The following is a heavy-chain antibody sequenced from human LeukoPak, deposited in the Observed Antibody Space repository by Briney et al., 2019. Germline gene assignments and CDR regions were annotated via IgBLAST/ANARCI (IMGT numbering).Heavy chain of an antibody. CDR3: ARDLSGVTGYTYGRGIDY. CDR1: GFTFSNAW. D-gene: IGHD5-18*01. Sequence: GGSLRLSCAASGFTFSNAWMSWVRQAPGKGLEWVANIKKDGSEKYYVDSVKGRFTISRDNAKTSLYLQMNSLRAEDTAVYYCARDLSGVTGYTYGRGIDYWGQGTLVTVSS. CDR2: IKKDGSEK. J-gene: IGHJ4*02. V-gene: IGHV3-7*01.